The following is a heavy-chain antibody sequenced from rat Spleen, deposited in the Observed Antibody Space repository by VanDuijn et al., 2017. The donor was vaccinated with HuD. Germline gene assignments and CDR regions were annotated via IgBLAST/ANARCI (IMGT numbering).Heavy chain of an antibody. D-gene: IGHD1-2*01. V-gene: IGHV5S23*01. CDR3: TREGQLSAYVMDA. Sequence: EVQLVESGGGLVQPGRSLKLSCAASGFTFSNYDMAWVRQAPTKGLEWVASISPSGGGTYYRDSVKGRFTVSRDNAKSTLYLQMNSLRSEDKATYYCTREGQLSAYVMDAWGQGASVTVSS. CDR2: ISPSGGGT. J-gene: IGHJ4*01. CDR1: GFTFSNYD.